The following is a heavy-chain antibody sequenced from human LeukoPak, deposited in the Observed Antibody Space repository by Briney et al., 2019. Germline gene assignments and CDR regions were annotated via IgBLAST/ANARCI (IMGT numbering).Heavy chain of an antibody. J-gene: IGHJ5*02. CDR3: ARGYCSDERCPVFPS. Sequence: SETLSLTCSVSGGSVTSYYWNWVRQTPGKGLEWIGYISNSETTDYGPSFKSRITLSLDTSKNQFSLKLSSVTAADTGVYYCARGYCSDERCPVFPSWGQGTLVTVSS. CDR2: ISNSETT. CDR1: GGSVTSYY. D-gene: IGHD2-15*01. V-gene: IGHV4-59*02.